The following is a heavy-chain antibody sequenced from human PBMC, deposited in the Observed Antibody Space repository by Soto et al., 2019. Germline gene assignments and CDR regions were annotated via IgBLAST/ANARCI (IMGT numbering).Heavy chain of an antibody. J-gene: IGHJ6*02. CDR1: GYTFTGYY. Sequence: ASVKVSCKASGYTFTGYYMHWVRQAPGQGLEWMGWINPNSGGTNYAQKFQGRVTMTRDTSISTAYMELSRLRSDDTAVYYCAKTDYDSNSWPSRDVWGPGTTVTVSS. CDR3: AKTDYDSNSWPSRDV. V-gene: IGHV1-2*02. CDR2: INPNSGGT. D-gene: IGHD3-9*01.